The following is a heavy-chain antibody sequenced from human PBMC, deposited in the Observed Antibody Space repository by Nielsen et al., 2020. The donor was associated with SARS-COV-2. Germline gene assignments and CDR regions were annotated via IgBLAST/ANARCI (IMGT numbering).Heavy chain of an antibody. CDR3: AKGSMIARAFDI. CDR1: GFTFSSYA. D-gene: IGHD3-22*01. J-gene: IGHJ3*02. Sequence: GESLKISCAASGFTFSSYAMHWVRQAPGKGLEWVAVISYDGSNKYYADSVKGRFTISRDNSKNTLYLQMNSLRAEDTAVYYCAKGSMIARAFDIWGQGTMVTVSS. CDR2: ISYDGSNK. V-gene: IGHV3-30-3*01.